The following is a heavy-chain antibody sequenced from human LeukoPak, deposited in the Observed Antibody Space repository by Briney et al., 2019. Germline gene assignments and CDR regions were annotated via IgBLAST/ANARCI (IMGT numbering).Heavy chain of an antibody. CDR1: GYTFTNYG. J-gene: IGHJ4*02. Sequence: SVKVSCKAFGYTFTNYGISWVRQAPGQGLEWMGGIIPIFGTANYAQKFQGRVTITADESTSTAYMELSSLRSEDTAVYYCASFAIKRGLDYWGQGTLVTVSS. CDR3: ASFAIKRGLDY. D-gene: IGHD2-21*01. V-gene: IGHV1-69*13. CDR2: IIPIFGTA.